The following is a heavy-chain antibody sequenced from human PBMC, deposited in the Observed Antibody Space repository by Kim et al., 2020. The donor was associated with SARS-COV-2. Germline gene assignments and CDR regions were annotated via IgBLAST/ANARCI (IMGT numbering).Heavy chain of an antibody. J-gene: IGHJ6*02. D-gene: IGHD3-9*01. CDR2: IYWDDDK. Sequence: SGPTLVNPTQTLTLTCTFSGFSLSTSGVGVGWIRQPPGKALEWLALIYWDDDKRYSPSLKSRLTITKDTSKNQVVLTMTNMDPVDTATYYCAHSRWYDILTGYVRDYYYYGMDVWGQGTTVTVSS. CDR3: AHSRWYDILTGYVRDYYYYGMDV. V-gene: IGHV2-5*02. CDR1: GFSLSTSGVG.